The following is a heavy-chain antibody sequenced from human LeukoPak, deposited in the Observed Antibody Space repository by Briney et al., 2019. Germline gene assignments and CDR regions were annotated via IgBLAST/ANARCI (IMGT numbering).Heavy chain of an antibody. CDR3: AREELPPYNWNYVDI. CDR1: GGAFSSYA. J-gene: IGHJ3*02. D-gene: IGHD1-7*01. V-gene: IGHV1-69*05. CDR2: IIPIFGTA. Sequence: SVKVSCKASGGAFSSYAISWVRQAPGQGLEWMGGIIPIFGTANYAQKFQGRVTITTDESTSTAYMELSSLRSEDTAVYYCAREELPPYNWNYVDIWGQGTMVTVSS.